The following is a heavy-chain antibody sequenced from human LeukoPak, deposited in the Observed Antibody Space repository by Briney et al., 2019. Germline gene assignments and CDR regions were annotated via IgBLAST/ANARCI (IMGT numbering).Heavy chain of an antibody. V-gene: IGHV4-31*03. CDR1: GGSISSGGDY. D-gene: IGHD1-26*01. CDR3: ARIRVYSERYVNISTGLYYFDS. CDR2: IYYSVSP. J-gene: IGHJ4*02. Sequence: SETLSLTCTVSGGSISSGGDYWSWIRQHPGTGLEWIGYIYYSVSPYYNPSLKSRVTISVDTSKNQFSLKLSSVTAADTAVYYCARIRVYSERYVNISTGLYYFDSWGQGTLVTVSS.